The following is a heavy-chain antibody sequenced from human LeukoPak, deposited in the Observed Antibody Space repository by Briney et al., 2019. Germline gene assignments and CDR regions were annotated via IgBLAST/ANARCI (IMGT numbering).Heavy chain of an antibody. J-gene: IGHJ3*02. Sequence: SETLSLTCTVSGGSISSYYWSWIRQPAGKRLEWIGRIYTSGSTNYNPSLKSRVTMSVDTSKNQFSLKLSSVTAADTAVYYCARDGGEYYDFWSGYDAFDIWGQGTMVTVSS. V-gene: IGHV4-4*07. CDR3: ARDGGEYYDFWSGYDAFDI. D-gene: IGHD3-3*01. CDR2: IYTSGST. CDR1: GGSISSYY.